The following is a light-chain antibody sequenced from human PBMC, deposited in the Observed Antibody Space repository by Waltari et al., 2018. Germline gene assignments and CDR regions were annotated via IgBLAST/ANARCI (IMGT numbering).Light chain of an antibody. V-gene: IGKV3-11*01. Sequence: ESVFTQSPATLSLSPGERATLSCRASQSVSSYLAWYQQKPGQAPRLLIYDASNRATGIPARFSGSGSGTDFTLTISSLEPEDFAVYYCQQRSNWPWTFGQGTKVEIK. CDR3: QQRSNWPWT. CDR1: QSVSSY. J-gene: IGKJ1*01. CDR2: DAS.